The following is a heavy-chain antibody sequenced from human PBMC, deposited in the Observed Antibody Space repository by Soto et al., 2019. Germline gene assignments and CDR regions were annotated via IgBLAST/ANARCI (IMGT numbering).Heavy chain of an antibody. Sequence: EVQLLESGGGLVKPGGSLRLSCAASGFTFSSYSMNWVRQAPGKGLEWVSSISSSSSYIYYADSVKGRFTISRDNAKNSLYLQMNSLRAEDTAVYYCARSPDVVVVAATYFDYWGQGTLVTVSS. D-gene: IGHD2-15*01. V-gene: IGHV3-21*01. CDR3: ARSPDVVVVAATYFDY. CDR1: GFTFSSYS. CDR2: ISSSSSYI. J-gene: IGHJ4*02.